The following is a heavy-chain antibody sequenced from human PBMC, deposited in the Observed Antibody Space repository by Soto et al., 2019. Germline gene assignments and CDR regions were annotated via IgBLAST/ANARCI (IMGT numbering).Heavy chain of an antibody. Sequence: QVQLVQSGAEVEKPGASVKVSCKTSGYTFTSYYMHWVRQAPGQGLEWMGMLSPNGISTTYAQKFQDRVTLTRDTATSTLXMELXSXXXXXXXXXXXXXXXXXXXXXXXYYIHYWGQGTLVTV. D-gene: IGHD3-10*01. V-gene: IGHV1-46*01. CDR1: GYTFTSYY. CDR3: XXXXXXXXXXXXYYIHY. CDR2: LSPNGIST. J-gene: IGHJ4*02.